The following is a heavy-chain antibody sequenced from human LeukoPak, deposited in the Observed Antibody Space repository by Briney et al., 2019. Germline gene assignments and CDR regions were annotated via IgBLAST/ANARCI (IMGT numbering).Heavy chain of an antibody. V-gene: IGHV1-69*06. Sequence: SVKVSCKASGGTFSSYAISWVRQAPGLGLEWMGGIIPIFGTANYAQKFQGRVTITADKSTSTAYMELSSLRSEDTAVYYCARTQYYYDSSGLDYWGQGTLVTVSS. CDR1: GGTFSSYA. J-gene: IGHJ4*02. CDR3: ARTQYYYDSSGLDY. D-gene: IGHD3-22*01. CDR2: IIPIFGTA.